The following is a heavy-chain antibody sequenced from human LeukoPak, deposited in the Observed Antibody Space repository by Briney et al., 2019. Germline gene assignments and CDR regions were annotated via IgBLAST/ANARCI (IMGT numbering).Heavy chain of an antibody. CDR2: INSSGSA. Sequence: SETLSLTCTVSGASINNNFWTWIRQPPGKGLEWIGYINSSGSANYNPSLKSRVIISGDTSKNQISLNLTSVTAADTALYYCARTAGWSYGFDYWGQGTLVTVSS. CDR3: ARTAGWSYGFDY. V-gene: IGHV4-59*08. CDR1: GASINNNF. J-gene: IGHJ4*02. D-gene: IGHD3-16*01.